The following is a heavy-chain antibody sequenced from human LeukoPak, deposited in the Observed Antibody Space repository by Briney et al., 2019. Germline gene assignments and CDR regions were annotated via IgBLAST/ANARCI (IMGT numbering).Heavy chain of an antibody. D-gene: IGHD3-10*01. CDR1: GFTFSSYC. J-gene: IGHJ4*02. CDR3: ARDRWFGESLPAHFEY. CDR2: ISGNSSNI. Sequence: GGSLRLSCAASGFTFSSYCMTWVRQAPGKGLEWVSYISGNSSNIYYADSVKGRFTISRDNAKNSLYLQMNSLRAEDTAFYYCARDRWFGESLPAHFEYWGQGTLVTVSS. V-gene: IGHV3-48*01.